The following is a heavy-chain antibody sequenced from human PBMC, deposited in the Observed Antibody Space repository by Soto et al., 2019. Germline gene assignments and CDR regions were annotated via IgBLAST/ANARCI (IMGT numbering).Heavy chain of an antibody. CDR1: GYTLTSNG. D-gene: IGHD2-15*01. V-gene: IGHV1-18*01. CDR3: VVAAQPYYFDY. CDR2: ISAYNGNT. J-gene: IGHJ4*02. Sequence: QVQLVQSGAEVKKPGASVKVSFIASGYTLTSNGISWVRQAPGQGLEWMGWISAYNGNTNYAQKLQGRVTMTTDTSTSTAYMELRSLRADDTAVYYCVVAAQPYYFDYWGQGTLVTVSS.